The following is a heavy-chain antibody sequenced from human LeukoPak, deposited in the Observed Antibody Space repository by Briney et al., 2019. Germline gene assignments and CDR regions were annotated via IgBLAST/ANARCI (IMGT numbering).Heavy chain of an antibody. J-gene: IGHJ4*02. Sequence: PGGSLRLSCAASGFTFDDYGMSWVRQAPGKGLEWVSGINWNGGSTGYADSVKGRFTISRDNAKNSLYLQMNSLRAEDTAVYYCANPSRGSSGYWYYFDYWGQGTLVTVSS. CDR2: INWNGGST. V-gene: IGHV3-20*04. CDR3: ANPSRGSSGYWYYFDY. D-gene: IGHD3-22*01. CDR1: GFTFDDYG.